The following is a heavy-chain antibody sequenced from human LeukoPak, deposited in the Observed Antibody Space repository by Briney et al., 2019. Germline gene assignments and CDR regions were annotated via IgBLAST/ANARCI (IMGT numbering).Heavy chain of an antibody. CDR3: AKWASGSSDPLDY. D-gene: IGHD3-10*01. CDR2: IWYDGSNK. CDR1: GFTFSSYG. J-gene: IGHJ4*02. V-gene: IGHV3-33*06. Sequence: PGGSLRLSCAASGFTFSSYGMHWVRQAPGKGLEWVAVIWYDGSNKYYADSVKGRFTISRDNSKNTLYLQVNSLRAEDTAVYYCAKWASGSSDPLDYWGQGTLVTVSS.